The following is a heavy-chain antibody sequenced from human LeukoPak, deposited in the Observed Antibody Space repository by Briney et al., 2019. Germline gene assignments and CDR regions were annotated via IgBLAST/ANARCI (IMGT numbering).Heavy chain of an antibody. CDR2: IWSDGSNK. D-gene: IGHD4-17*01. V-gene: IGHV3-33*01. J-gene: IGHJ3*02. CDR3: ARDVYSYGDGYDAFDI. Sequence: GKSLRLSCATSGFTFSGYGMHWVRQAPGKGLEWVTVIWSDGSNKYYADSVKGRFTISRDNSKNTLYLQMNSLRAEDTAVYYCARDVYSYGDGYDAFDIWGQGTMVTVSS. CDR1: GFTFSGYG.